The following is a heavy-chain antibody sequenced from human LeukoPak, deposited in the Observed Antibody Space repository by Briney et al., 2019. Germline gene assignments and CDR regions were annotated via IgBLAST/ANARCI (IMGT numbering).Heavy chain of an antibody. V-gene: IGHV3-23*01. J-gene: IGHJ6*02. Sequence: EGSLRLSCAVSGLTFNNYAMSWVRQAPGKGLEWVSAISKSGDHTYYAASAKGRFTIYRDNSKNTQYLQMNSLRAEDTAVYYCATSWGPDTSAFRWGRDGMDVWGQGTTVIVS. CDR2: ISKSGDHT. D-gene: IGHD3-16*01. CDR3: ATSWGPDTSAFRWGRDGMDV. CDR1: GLTFNNYA.